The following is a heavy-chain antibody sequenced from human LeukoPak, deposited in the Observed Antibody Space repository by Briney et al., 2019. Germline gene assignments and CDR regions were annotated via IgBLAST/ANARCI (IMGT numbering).Heavy chain of an antibody. Sequence: GGSLRLSCAASGFTFNNYNMNWVRQAPGKGLEWVSFISSSSGTIHYADSVKGRFTISRDNAKNSLYLQMNSLRAEDTAAYYCASGLAAAGRGYWGQGTLVTVSS. J-gene: IGHJ4*02. CDR2: ISSSSGTI. CDR1: GFTFNNYN. V-gene: IGHV3-48*01. D-gene: IGHD6-13*01. CDR3: ASGLAAAGRGY.